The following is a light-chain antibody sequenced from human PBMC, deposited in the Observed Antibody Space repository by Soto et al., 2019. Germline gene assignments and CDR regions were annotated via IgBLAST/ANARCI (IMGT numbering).Light chain of an antibody. CDR3: AAWDADVSGPA. V-gene: IGLV1-47*01. CDR2: RNN. CDR1: SSNIGSKY. J-gene: IGLJ2*01. Sequence: QSVLTQPPSASGTPGQRVTISCSGSSSNIGSKYVYWYQQLPGTAPKLLMYRNNQRPSGVPDRFSGSKSGTSASLAISGLRSEDEGDYYCAAWDADVSGPAFGGGTKLTVL.